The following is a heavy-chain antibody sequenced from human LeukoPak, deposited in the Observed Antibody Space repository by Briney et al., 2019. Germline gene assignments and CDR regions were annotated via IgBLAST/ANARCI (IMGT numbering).Heavy chain of an antibody. CDR2: IYYSGST. D-gene: IGHD3-3*01. J-gene: IGHJ4*02. Sequence: SQTLSLTCTVSGGSISSGGYYWSWIRRHPGKGLEWIGYIYYSGSTYYNPSLKSRVTISVDASKNQFSLKLSSVTAADTAVYYCARLAPRITNFGVVTQYYFDYWGQGTLVTVSS. CDR3: ARLAPRITNFGVVTQYYFDY. CDR1: GGSISSGGYY. V-gene: IGHV4-31*03.